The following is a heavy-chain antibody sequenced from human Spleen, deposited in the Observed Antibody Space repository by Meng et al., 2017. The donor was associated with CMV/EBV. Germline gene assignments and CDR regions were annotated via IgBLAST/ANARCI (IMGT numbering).Heavy chain of an antibody. CDR3: AREGGYSYGSGSGGVGP. CDR1: GFTFSSYP. CDR2: ISSGSTYI. D-gene: IGHD5-18*01. Sequence: GGSLRLSCAASGFTFSSYPMSWVRQAPGKGLEWVSSISSGSTYIYYADSVKGRFTISRDNAKKSLYLQMNSLRAEDTAVYYCAREGGYSYGSGSGGVGPWGQGTLVTVSS. V-gene: IGHV3-21*01. J-gene: IGHJ5*02.